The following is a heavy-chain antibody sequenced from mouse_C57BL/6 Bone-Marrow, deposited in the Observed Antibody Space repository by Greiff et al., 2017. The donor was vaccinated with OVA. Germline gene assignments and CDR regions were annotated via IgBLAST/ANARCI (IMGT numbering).Heavy chain of an antibody. CDR2: INPGSGGT. CDR3: ARSAYYYPHIVY. Sequence: QVQLQQSGAELVRPGTSVKVSCKASGYAFTNYLIEWVKQRPGQGLEWIGVINPGSGGTNYNEKFKGKATLTADKSSSTAYMQLSSLTSEDSAVYFCARSAYYYPHIVYWGQGTTLTVSS. V-gene: IGHV1-54*01. J-gene: IGHJ2*01. CDR1: GYAFTNYL. D-gene: IGHD1-1*01.